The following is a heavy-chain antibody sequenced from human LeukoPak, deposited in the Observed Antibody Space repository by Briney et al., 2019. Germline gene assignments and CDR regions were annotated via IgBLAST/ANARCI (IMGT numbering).Heavy chain of an antibody. D-gene: IGHD3-16*01. CDR2: ISSSGSTI. Sequence: GGSLRLSCAVSGFTFSDYYMSWIRHAPGKGLEWVSYISSSGSTIYYADSVKGRFTISRDNAKNSLYLQMNSLRAEDTAVYYCARYKTRYYDYVWGSYPYWGQGTLVTVSS. J-gene: IGHJ4*02. CDR3: ARYKTRYYDYVWGSYPY. V-gene: IGHV3-11*01. CDR1: GFTFSDYY.